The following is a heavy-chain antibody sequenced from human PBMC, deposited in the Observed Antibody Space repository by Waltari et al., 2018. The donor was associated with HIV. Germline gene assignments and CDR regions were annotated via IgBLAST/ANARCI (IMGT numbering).Heavy chain of an antibody. CDR3: ARAEVYGDPSYWFDP. CDR1: GFSLSTSGMC. V-gene: IGHV2-70*15. D-gene: IGHD4-17*01. Sequence: QVTLRESGPALVKPTQTLTLTCTFSGFSLSTSGMCVSWIRQPPGKALEWLARIDWDDDKYYSTSLKTRLTISKDTSKNQVVLTMTNMDPVDTATYYCARAEVYGDPSYWFDPWGQGTLVTVSS. J-gene: IGHJ5*02. CDR2: IDWDDDK.